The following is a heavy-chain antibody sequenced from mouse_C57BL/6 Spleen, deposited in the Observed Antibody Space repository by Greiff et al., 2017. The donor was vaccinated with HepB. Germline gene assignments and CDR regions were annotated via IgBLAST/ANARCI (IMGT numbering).Heavy chain of an antibody. V-gene: IGHV1-9*01. CDR3: ASLIYYYGSSPYYAMDY. Sequence: VQLQQSGAELMKPGASVKLSCKATGYTFTGYWIEWVKQRPGHGLEWIGEILPGSGSTNYNEKFKGKATFTADTSSNTAYMQLSSLTTEDSAIYYCASLIYYYGSSPYYAMDYWGQRTSVTVSS. J-gene: IGHJ4*01. CDR2: ILPGSGST. D-gene: IGHD1-1*01. CDR1: GYTFTGYW.